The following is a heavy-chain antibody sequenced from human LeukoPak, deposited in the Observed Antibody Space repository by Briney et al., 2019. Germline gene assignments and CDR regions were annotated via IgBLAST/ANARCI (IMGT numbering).Heavy chain of an antibody. CDR2: IRYDGDNK. V-gene: IGHV3-30*02. CDR3: ARDRFDIVVVVAAIGAFDI. D-gene: IGHD2-15*01. CDR1: GFTFSSYS. Sequence: GGSLRLSCAASGFTFSSYSMNWVRQAPGKGLEWVAFIRYDGDNKYYADSVKGRFTISRDNSKNTLYLQMNSLRAEDTAVYYCARDRFDIVVVVAAIGAFDIWGQGTMVTVSS. J-gene: IGHJ3*02.